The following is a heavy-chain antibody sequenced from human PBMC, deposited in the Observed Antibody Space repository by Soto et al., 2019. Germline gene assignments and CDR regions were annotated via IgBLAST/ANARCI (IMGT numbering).Heavy chain of an antibody. Sequence: GESLKSAGKGSGYSFTIYCISWVLQRPGKGLEWMGRIDPSDSYTNYSPSFQGHVTISADKSISTAYLQWSSLKASDTAMYYCARRPSSGWHFPFDYWGQGTLVTVSS. CDR3: ARRPSSGWHFPFDY. V-gene: IGHV5-10-1*01. CDR2: IDPSDSYT. J-gene: IGHJ4*02. CDR1: GYSFTIYC. D-gene: IGHD6-19*01.